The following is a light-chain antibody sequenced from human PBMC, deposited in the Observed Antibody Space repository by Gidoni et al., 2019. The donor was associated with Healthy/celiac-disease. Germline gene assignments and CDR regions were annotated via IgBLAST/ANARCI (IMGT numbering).Light chain of an antibody. V-gene: IGKV1-8*01. CDR1: QGISSY. CDR2: AAS. J-gene: IGKJ1*01. Sequence: AIRMTQSPSSFSASTGDRVTITCRASQGISSYLAWYQQKPGKAPKLLIYAASTLQSGVPSRYSGSGSGTDLTLAVSCLQSEDFATYYCQQDYSDPWTFGQGTKVEIK. CDR3: QQDYSDPWT.